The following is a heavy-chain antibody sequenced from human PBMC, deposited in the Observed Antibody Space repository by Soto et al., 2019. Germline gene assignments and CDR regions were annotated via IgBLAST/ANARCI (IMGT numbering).Heavy chain of an antibody. CDR1: GGSISSGDYY. Sequence: SETLSLTCTVSGGSISSGDYYWSWIRQPPGKGLEWIGYIYYSGSTYYNPSLKSRVTISVDTSKNQFSLKLSSVTAADTAVYYCARESACYGSSTSCYNWFDPWGQGTLVTVSS. CDR3: ARESACYGSSTSCYNWFDP. CDR2: IYYSGST. V-gene: IGHV4-30-4*01. D-gene: IGHD2-2*01. J-gene: IGHJ5*02.